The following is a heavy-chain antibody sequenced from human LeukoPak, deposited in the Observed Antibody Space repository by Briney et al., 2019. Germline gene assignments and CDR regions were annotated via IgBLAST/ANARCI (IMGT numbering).Heavy chain of an antibody. D-gene: IGHD3-16*02. Sequence: SETLSLTCTVSGGSVSSGSYYWSWIRQPPGKGLEWIGEINHSGSTNYNPSLKSRVTISVDTSKNQFSLKLSSVTAADTAVYYCATLRLGELSPKHYFDYWGQGTLVTVSS. J-gene: IGHJ4*02. CDR3: ATLRLGELSPKHYFDY. CDR2: INHSGST. CDR1: GGSVSSGSYY. V-gene: IGHV4-39*07.